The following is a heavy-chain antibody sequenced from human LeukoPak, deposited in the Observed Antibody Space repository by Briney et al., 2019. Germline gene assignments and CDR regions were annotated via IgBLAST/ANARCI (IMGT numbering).Heavy chain of an antibody. CDR2: IYYSGST. D-gene: IGHD6-6*01. J-gene: IGHJ5*02. Sequence: SETLSLTCTVSGGSISSSSYSWGWIRQPPGKGLEWIGSIYYSGSTYYNPSLKSRVTISVDTSKNQFSLKLSSVTAADTAVYYCARHKAQSIAALNWFDPWGQGTLVTVSS. CDR3: ARHKAQSIAALNWFDP. V-gene: IGHV4-39*01. CDR1: GGSISSSSYS.